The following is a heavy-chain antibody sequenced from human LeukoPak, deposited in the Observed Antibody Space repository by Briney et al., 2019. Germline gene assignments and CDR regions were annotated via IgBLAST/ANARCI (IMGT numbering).Heavy chain of an antibody. Sequence: ASVKVSCKASGYTFTGYYMHWVRQAPGQGLEWMGWLHPNSGGTNYAQKFQGRVTMTRDTSISTAYMELSRLRSDDTAIYYCARGPGRITMVRGLMVGFDPWGQGTLVTVSS. CDR1: GYTFTGYY. D-gene: IGHD3-10*01. V-gene: IGHV1-2*02. CDR3: ARGPGRITMVRGLMVGFDP. J-gene: IGHJ5*02. CDR2: LHPNSGGT.